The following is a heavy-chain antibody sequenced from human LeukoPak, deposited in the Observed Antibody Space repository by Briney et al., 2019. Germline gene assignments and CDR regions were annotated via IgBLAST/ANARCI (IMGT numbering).Heavy chain of an antibody. Sequence: PGGSLRLSCAASGFTFSSYWMYWVRQAPGKGLVWVSRINTEGKTTNYADSVKGRFTISRDNAKNTLYLQMNSLRAEDTAVYYCARDITLTRGGRSDYWGQGTLVTVSA. CDR1: GFTFSSYW. V-gene: IGHV3-74*01. D-gene: IGHD3-10*01. CDR2: INTEGKTT. CDR3: ARDITLTRGGRSDY. J-gene: IGHJ4*02.